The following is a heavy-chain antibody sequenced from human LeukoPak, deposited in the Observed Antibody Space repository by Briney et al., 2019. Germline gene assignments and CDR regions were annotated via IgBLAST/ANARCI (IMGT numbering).Heavy chain of an antibody. Sequence: GGSLRLSCAASGFTFSTYAMNWVRQAPGKGLEWVSGISGSGGTTYYADSVQGRFTISRDNPKKTVFLQMNSLRAEDTAVYYCAKGDAVTAIFPLDYWGQGTLVIVSS. D-gene: IGHD2-21*02. J-gene: IGHJ4*02. V-gene: IGHV3-23*01. CDR2: ISGSGGTT. CDR3: AKGDAVTAIFPLDY. CDR1: GFTFSTYA.